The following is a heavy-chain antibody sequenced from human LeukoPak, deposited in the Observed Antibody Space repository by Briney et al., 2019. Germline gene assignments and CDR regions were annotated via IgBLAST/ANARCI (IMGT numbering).Heavy chain of an antibody. CDR1: GYAFSRYG. V-gene: IGHV3-30*02. D-gene: IGHD1-1*01. J-gene: IGHJ5*02. CDR3: AKDYGVTGTGGAWLDP. Sequence: GGSLRLSCAASGYAFSRYGMHWVRQAPGRGREGVAFIRYGGRNKNDEDSVEGQFTISRDNSKNILYLQMNSLRPEGTCMYYCAKDYGVTGTGGAWLDPWGQGTLVTVSS. CDR2: IRYGGRNK.